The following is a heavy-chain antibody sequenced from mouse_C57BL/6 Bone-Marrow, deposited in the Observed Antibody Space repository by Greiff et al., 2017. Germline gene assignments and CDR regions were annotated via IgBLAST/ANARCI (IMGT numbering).Heavy chain of an antibody. CDR1: GYTFTSYW. CDR3: ARSGGYYDAMDY. V-gene: IGHV1-64*01. CDR2: IHPNSGST. D-gene: IGHD2-2*01. J-gene: IGHJ4*01. Sequence: VQLQESGAELVKPGASVKLSCKASGYTFTSYWMHWVKQRPGQGLEWIGMIHPNSGSTNYNEKFKSKATLTVDKSSSTAYMQLSSLTSEDSAVYYCARSGGYYDAMDYWGQGTSVTVSS.